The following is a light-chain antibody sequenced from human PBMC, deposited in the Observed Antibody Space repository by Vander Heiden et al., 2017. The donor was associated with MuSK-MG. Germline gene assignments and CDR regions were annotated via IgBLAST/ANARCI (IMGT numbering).Light chain of an antibody. CDR2: AAS. J-gene: IGKJ3*01. V-gene: IGKV1-6*01. CDR3: LQDSNYPFT. CDR1: HDIRND. Sequence: AIQMTQSPSSLSASVGDRVTITCRASHDIRNDLAWYQQKPGKAPNLLIYAASSLQSGVPSRFGGSGSGTDFTLTIGSLQPEDIATYYCLQDSNYPFTFGPGTKVDIK.